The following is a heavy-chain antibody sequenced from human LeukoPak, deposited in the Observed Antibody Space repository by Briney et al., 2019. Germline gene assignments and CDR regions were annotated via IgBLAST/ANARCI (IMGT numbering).Heavy chain of an antibody. V-gene: IGHV1-24*01. D-gene: IGHD3-10*01. J-gene: IGHJ4*02. CDR2: FDPEDGET. Sequence: ASVKVSCKVSGYTHTELSMHWVRQAPGKGLEWMGGFDPEDGETIYAQKFQGRVTMTEDTSTDTAYMELSSLRSEDTAVYYCATLSITMVRGALDYWGQGTLVTVSS. CDR3: ATLSITMVRGALDY. CDR1: GYTHTELS.